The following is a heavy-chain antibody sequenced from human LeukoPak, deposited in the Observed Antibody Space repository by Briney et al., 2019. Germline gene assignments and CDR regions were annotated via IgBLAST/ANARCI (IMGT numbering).Heavy chain of an antibody. D-gene: IGHD3-3*01. V-gene: IGHV3-23*01. CDR1: GFTSSSSA. Sequence: PGGSLRLSCAASGFTSSSSAMSWVRQAPGKGLEWVSAISNNGGYTYYADSVQGRFTISRDNSKNTLYLQMNSLRAEDTAVYYCAKSLGDFLEWLLYDYWGQGTLVTVSS. CDR2: ISNNGGYT. J-gene: IGHJ4*02. CDR3: AKSLGDFLEWLLYDY.